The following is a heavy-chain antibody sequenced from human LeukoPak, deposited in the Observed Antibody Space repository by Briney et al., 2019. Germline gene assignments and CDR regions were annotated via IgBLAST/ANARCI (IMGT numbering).Heavy chain of an antibody. CDR1: GGSFSGYY. V-gene: IGHV4-34*01. CDR2: INHSGST. D-gene: IGHD5-12*01. J-gene: IGHJ5*02. CDR3: ARRYSGYTIRPRYNWFDP. Sequence: SETLSLTCAVYGGSFSGYYWSWIRQPPGKGLEWIGEINHSGSTNYNPSLKSRVTISVDTSKNQFSLKLSSVTAADTAVYYCARRYSGYTIRPRYNWFDPWGQGTLVTVSS.